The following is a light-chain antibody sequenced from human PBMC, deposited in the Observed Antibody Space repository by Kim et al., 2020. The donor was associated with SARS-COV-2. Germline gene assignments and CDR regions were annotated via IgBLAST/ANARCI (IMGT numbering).Light chain of an antibody. CDR3: QQYSNYPLT. CDR1: QSVRSW. Sequence: SASVGDRVTITCRASQSVRSWLAWYQQKPGDAPNLLIYKASTLESGVPSRFSGSGSGTEFTLTISSLQPEDFATYYCQQYSNYPLTLGGGTKLEI. J-gene: IGKJ4*01. V-gene: IGKV1-5*03. CDR2: KAS.